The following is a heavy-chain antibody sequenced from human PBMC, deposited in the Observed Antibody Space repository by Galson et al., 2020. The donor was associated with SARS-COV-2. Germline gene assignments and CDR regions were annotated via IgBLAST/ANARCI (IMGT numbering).Heavy chain of an antibody. CDR2: ISNRGSTI. D-gene: IGHD2-15*01. Sequence: GGSLRLSCEVSGFTVSSYEMNWVRQAPGKGLEWLSYISNRGSTIHYADSVKSRFTVSRDNAKNSLILQMTSLRAEDTAVYYCARWGCSGGSCFAGAYFDHWGQGTLVTVSS. J-gene: IGHJ4*02. V-gene: IGHV3-48*03. CDR1: GFTVSSYE. CDR3: ARWGCSGGSCFAGAYFDH.